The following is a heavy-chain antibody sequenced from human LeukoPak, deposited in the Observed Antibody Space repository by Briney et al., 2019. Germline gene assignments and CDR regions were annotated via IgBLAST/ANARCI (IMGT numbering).Heavy chain of an antibody. CDR2: INHNAEMI. CDR1: GFPLGSYV. CDR3: ARDHDWAFDL. V-gene: IGHV3-48*02. D-gene: IGHD3-9*01. J-gene: IGHJ4*02. Sequence: GGSLRLSCEASGFPLGSYVMSWVRQAPGKGLEWIAYINHNAEMIFYPDFVKGRFSISRDNAKNSLYLQMNALRYEDTAIYYCARDHDWAFDLWGQGTLVTVSS.